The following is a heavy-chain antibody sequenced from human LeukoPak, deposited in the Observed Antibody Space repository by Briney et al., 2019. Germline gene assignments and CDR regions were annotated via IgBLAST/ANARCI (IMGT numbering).Heavy chain of an antibody. CDR2: INHSGST. Sequence: SETLSLTCAVYGGSFSGYYWSWIRQPPGKGLEWIGEINHSGSTNYNPSLKSRVTISVDTSKNQFSLKLSSVTAADTAVYYCARGHVVIGIDYWGQGTLVTVSS. CDR3: ARGHVVIGIDY. J-gene: IGHJ4*02. D-gene: IGHD3-22*01. CDR1: GGSFSGYY. V-gene: IGHV4-34*01.